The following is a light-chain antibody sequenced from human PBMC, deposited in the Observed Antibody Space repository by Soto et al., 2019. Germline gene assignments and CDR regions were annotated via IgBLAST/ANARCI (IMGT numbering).Light chain of an antibody. CDR3: QQREHWPPIT. Sequence: VFTQAPATLALSPGERSSLSCMASQSVNRYLAWYQQKPGQAPRLLIYDTSNRATGIPARFSGSGSGTDFTLTISSLEPEDFAVYYCQQREHWPPITFGQGTRLEIK. J-gene: IGKJ5*01. V-gene: IGKV3-11*01. CDR2: DTS. CDR1: QSVNRY.